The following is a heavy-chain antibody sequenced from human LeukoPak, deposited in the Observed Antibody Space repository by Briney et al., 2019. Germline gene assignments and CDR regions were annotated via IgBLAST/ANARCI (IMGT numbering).Heavy chain of an antibody. CDR2: IIPIFGTA. CDR1: GGTFSSYA. V-gene: IGHV1-69*13. J-gene: IGHJ5*02. D-gene: IGHD6-13*01. CDR3: ARDEAAGTLWFDP. Sequence: GASVKVSCKASGGTFSSYAISWVRQAPGQGLEWMGGIIPIFGTANYAQKFQGRVTITADESTSTAYMELSSLRSEDTAVYYCARDEAAGTLWFDPWGQGTLVTVSS.